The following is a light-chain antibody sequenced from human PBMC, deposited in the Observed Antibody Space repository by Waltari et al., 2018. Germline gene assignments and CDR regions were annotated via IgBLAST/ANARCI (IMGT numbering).Light chain of an antibody. CDR2: AAS. Sequence: DIQMTQSPSSLSASVGDRVTITCRANQSIISYLNWYQQKPGKAPKLLIYAASSLQSGVPSRFSGSGSGTDFTLTISSLQPEDFATYYCQQSYSTPRTFGQGTKVEIK. CDR1: QSIISY. J-gene: IGKJ1*01. CDR3: QQSYSTPRT. V-gene: IGKV1-39*01.